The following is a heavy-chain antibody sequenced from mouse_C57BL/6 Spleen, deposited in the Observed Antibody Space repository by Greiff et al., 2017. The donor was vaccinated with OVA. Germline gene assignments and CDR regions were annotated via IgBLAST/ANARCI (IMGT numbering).Heavy chain of an antibody. CDR1: GYTFTSYW. J-gene: IGHJ1*03. CDR3: ARGGVYWYFDV. CDR2: IDPSDSDT. V-gene: IGHV1-52*01. D-gene: IGHD5-1*01. Sequence: QVQLQQPGAELVRPGSSVKLSCKASGYTFTSYWMHWVKQRPIQGLEWIGNIDPSDSDTHYNQKFKDKATLTVDKSSSTAYMQLSSLTSEDSAVYYCARGGVYWYFDVWGTGTTVTVSS.